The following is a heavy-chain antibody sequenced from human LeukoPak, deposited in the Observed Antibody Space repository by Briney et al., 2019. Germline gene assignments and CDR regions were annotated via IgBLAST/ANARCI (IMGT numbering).Heavy chain of an antibody. CDR2: IIPIFGTA. J-gene: IGHJ3*02. CDR1: GGTFSSYA. D-gene: IGHD3-10*01. V-gene: IGHV1-69*05. Sequence: VASVKVSCKAPGGTFSSYAISWVRQAPGQGLEWMGRIIPIFGTANYAQKFQGRVTITTDESTSTAYMELSSLRSEGTAVYYCAGVFGSPLAYAFGIWGQGTMVTVSS. CDR3: AGVFGSPLAYAFGI.